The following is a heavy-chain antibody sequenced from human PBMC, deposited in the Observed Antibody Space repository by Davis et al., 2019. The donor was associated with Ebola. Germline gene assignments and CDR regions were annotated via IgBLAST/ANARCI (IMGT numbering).Heavy chain of an antibody. CDR3: AKYITTSPSRYFDP. CDR1: GFTYSNSA. V-gene: IGHV3-23*01. Sequence: GESLKISCAASGFTYSNSAMSWVRQAPGKGLEWVSAISGIGGSTYYADFVKGRFTISRDNSKNTLYLQMNSLRAEDTAIYYCAKYITTSPSRYFDPWGQGTLVTVSS. D-gene: IGHD3-3*01. J-gene: IGHJ5*02. CDR2: ISGIGGST.